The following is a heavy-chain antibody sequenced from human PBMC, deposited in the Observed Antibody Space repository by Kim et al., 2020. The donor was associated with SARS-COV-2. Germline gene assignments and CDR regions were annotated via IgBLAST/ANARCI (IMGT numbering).Heavy chain of an antibody. V-gene: IGHV1-3*01. CDR2: NT. Sequence: NTKYSQKFQGRVTVIRDTSASIAYMELSSLRSEDTAVYYCARQSRIFGMDIWGQGTTVTVSS. J-gene: IGHJ6*02. D-gene: IGHD3-9*01. CDR3: ARQSRIFGMDI.